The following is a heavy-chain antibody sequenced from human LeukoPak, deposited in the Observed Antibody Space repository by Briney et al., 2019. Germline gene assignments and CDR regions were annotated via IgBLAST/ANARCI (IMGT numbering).Heavy chain of an antibody. CDR1: VYTLTSYG. Sequence: ASVKVSCKASVYTLTSYGISWVRQAPGQGLEWMGCISAFNGNTNYAQRLQGRVTMTTDTPTSRAYMELRSLTSDDRAVYYCARSAVAGHNWFDPWGQGTLVTVSS. CDR3: ARSAVAGHNWFDP. CDR2: ISAFNGNT. V-gene: IGHV1-18*01. J-gene: IGHJ5*02. D-gene: IGHD6-19*01.